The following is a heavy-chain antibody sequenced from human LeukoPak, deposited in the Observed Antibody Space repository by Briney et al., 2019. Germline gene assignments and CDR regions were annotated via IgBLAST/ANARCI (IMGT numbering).Heavy chain of an antibody. D-gene: IGHD6-13*01. CDR1: GGSISSYY. Sequence: PSETLSLTCTVSGGSISSYYWSWIRQPPGKGLEWIGYIYYSGSTNYNPSLKSRVTISVDTSKNQFSLKLSSVTAADTAVYYCARESSSWQRGLEYFQHWGQGTLVTVSS. V-gene: IGHV4-59*01. CDR3: ARESSSWQRGLEYFQH. CDR2: IYYSGST. J-gene: IGHJ1*01.